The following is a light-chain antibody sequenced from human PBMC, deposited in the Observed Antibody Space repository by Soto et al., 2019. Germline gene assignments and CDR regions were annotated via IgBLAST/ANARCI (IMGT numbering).Light chain of an antibody. CDR2: NNN. CDR3: APWDDSLNGLV. CDR1: SSNIGSNT. J-gene: IGLJ2*01. V-gene: IGLV1-44*01. Sequence: QAVVTQPPSASGTPGQRVTISCSGSSSNIGSNTVNWYQQLPGTAPKLLIYNNNQRPSGVPDRFSGSKSGTSASLAISGLQSEDEADYYCAPWDDSLNGLVFGGGTKLTVL.